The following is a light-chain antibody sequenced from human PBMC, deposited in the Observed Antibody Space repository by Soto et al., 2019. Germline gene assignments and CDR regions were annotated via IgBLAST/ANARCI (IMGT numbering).Light chain of an antibody. CDR1: QSLSSSY. CDR2: GAS. J-gene: IGKJ1*01. V-gene: IGKV3-20*01. CDR3: QQYGRSPRT. Sequence: EIVLTQSPGTLSLCPGERATLSCRASQSLSSSYLAWYQHKPGQAPRLLIYGASSRAAGIPDRFSGSGSGTDFTLTISRLEPEDFVVYYCQQYGRSPRTFGQGTKVEVK.